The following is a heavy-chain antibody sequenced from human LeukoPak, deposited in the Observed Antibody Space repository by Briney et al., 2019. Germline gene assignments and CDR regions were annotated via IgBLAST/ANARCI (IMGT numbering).Heavy chain of an antibody. CDR3: ARDRATTEDWVEFDP. V-gene: IGHV3-66*03. Sequence: GGSLRLSCEVFGFSASDYYMSWVRQAPGKGLEWVSLIRGSGATFYADSVKGRFTIPRDDSKNMVFLQMNRLRVEDTAVYFCARDRATTEDWVEFDPWGQGTLVTVSS. D-gene: IGHD1-1*01. J-gene: IGHJ5*02. CDR1: GFSASDYY. CDR2: IRGSGAT.